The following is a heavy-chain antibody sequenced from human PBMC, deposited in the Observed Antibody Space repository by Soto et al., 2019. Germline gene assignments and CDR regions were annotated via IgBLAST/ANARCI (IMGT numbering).Heavy chain of an antibody. CDR1: GFTFSSYA. V-gene: IGHV3-23*01. CDR3: AKSERPYDFGSGYADDAFDI. Sequence: GGSLRLSCAASGFTFSSYAMSWVRQAPGKGLEWVSAISGSGGSTYYADSVKGRFTISRDNSKNTLYLQMNSLRAEDTAVYYCAKSERPYDFGSGYADDAFDIWGQGTMVTVSS. D-gene: IGHD3-3*01. J-gene: IGHJ3*02. CDR2: ISGSGGST.